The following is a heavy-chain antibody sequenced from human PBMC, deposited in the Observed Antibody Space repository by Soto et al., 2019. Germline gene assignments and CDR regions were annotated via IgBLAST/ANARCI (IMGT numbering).Heavy chain of an antibody. CDR1: GFTFSSYA. J-gene: IGHJ4*02. CDR3: ARAMTPVGDYFDY. D-gene: IGHD4-17*01. CDR2: ISYDGSNK. Sequence: QVQLVESGGGVVQPGRSLRLSCAASGFTFSSYAMHWVRQAPGKGLEWVAVISYDGSNKYYADSVKGRFTISRDNSKNTLYVQMSSLRAEDTAVYYCARAMTPVGDYFDYWGKGTLVTVSS. V-gene: IGHV3-30-3*01.